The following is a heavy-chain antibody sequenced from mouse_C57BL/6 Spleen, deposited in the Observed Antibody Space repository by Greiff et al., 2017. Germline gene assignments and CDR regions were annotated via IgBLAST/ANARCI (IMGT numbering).Heavy chain of an antibody. CDR3: ARSRDCFDY. J-gene: IGHJ2*01. CDR1: GYAFSSSW. V-gene: IGHV1-82*01. CDR2: IYPGDGDT. Sequence: VQLQQSGPELVKPGASVKISCKASGYAFSSSWMNWVKQRPGKGLEWIGRIYPGDGDTNYNGKFKGKATLTADKSSSTAYMQLSSLTSEDSAVYFCARSRDCFDYWGQGTTLTVSS.